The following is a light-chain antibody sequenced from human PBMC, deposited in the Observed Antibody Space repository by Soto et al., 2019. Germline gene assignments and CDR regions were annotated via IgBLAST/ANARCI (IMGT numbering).Light chain of an antibody. CDR3: QQRSNWPPEVT. Sequence: EIVLTQSPDTLSLSPGERATLSCRASQSVRSSLAWYQQKPGQAPRLLIYDASNRATGIPARFSGSGSGTDFPLTISSLEPEDFAVYYCQQRSNWPPEVTFGPGTKEDIK. V-gene: IGKV3-11*01. CDR2: DAS. CDR1: QSVRSS. J-gene: IGKJ3*01.